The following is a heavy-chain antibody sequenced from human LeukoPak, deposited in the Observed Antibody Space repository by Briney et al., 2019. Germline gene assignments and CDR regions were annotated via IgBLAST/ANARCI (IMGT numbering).Heavy chain of an antibody. D-gene: IGHD6-19*01. V-gene: IGHV3-9*01. J-gene: IGHJ4*02. Sequence: GRSLRLSCAASVFTFDDYAMHWVRQAPGKGLEWVSGISWNSGSIGYADSVKGRFTISRDNAKNSLYLQMNSLRAEDTALYYCAKDMSSSGHKGFDYWGQGTLVTVSS. CDR1: VFTFDDYA. CDR3: AKDMSSSGHKGFDY. CDR2: ISWNSGSI.